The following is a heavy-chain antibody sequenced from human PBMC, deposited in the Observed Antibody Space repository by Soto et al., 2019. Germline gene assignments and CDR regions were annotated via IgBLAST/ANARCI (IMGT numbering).Heavy chain of an antibody. CDR3: ARAPGIAAAGTPHY. D-gene: IGHD6-13*01. J-gene: IGHJ4*01. Sequence: PGGSLRLSCAASGFTFSSYWMSWVRQAPGKGLEWVANIKQDGSEKYYVDSVKGRFTISRDNAKNSLYLQMNSLRAEDTAVYYCARAPGIAAAGTPHYWGHGTLVTVS. CDR1: GFTFSSYW. CDR2: IKQDGSEK. V-gene: IGHV3-7*01.